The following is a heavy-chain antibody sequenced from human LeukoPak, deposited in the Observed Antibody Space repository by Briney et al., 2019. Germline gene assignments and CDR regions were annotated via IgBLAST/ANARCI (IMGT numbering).Heavy chain of an antibody. V-gene: IGHV3-23*01. Sequence: GGSLRLSCAASGFTFSSYAMSWVRQAPGKGLEWVSAISGSGGSTYYADSVKGRFTISRDNSKNTLYLQMNSLRAEDTAVYYCAKDSEPNRYYDFWSGYFDYWGQGTLVTVSS. J-gene: IGHJ4*02. CDR2: ISGSGGST. D-gene: IGHD3-3*01. CDR3: AKDSEPNRYYDFWSGYFDY. CDR1: GFTFSSYA.